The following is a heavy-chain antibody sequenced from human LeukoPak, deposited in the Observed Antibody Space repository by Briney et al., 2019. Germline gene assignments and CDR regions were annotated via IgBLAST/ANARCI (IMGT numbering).Heavy chain of an antibody. D-gene: IGHD3-9*01. CDR1: GFTVSANF. CDR2: IYSGGNT. Sequence: PGGSLRLSCAASGFTVSANFMSWVRQAPGKGLEWVSIIYSGGNTFYADSLKGRFTISRDKSKNTVYLQMNDLRADDTAVYYCARSLLYYDALAGYYGGYSDSWGQGTLVTVSS. J-gene: IGHJ4*02. V-gene: IGHV3-53*01. CDR3: ARSLLYYDALAGYYGGYSDS.